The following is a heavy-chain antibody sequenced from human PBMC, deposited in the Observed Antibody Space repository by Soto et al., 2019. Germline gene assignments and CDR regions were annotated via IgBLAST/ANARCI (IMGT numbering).Heavy chain of an antibody. V-gene: IGHV1-18*04. CDR1: GYTFTSYY. CDR3: ARRLYYDSSGFEGGGMDV. J-gene: IGHJ6*02. Sequence: ASVKVSCKASGYTFTSYYMHWVRQAPGQGLEWMGWISAYNGHTNYAQKLQGRVTMTTDTSTSTAYMELRSLRSDDTAVYYCARRLYYDSSGFEGGGMDVWGQGTTVTVSS. CDR2: ISAYNGHT. D-gene: IGHD3-22*01.